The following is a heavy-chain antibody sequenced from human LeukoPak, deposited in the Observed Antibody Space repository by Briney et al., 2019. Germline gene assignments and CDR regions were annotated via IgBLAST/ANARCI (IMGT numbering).Heavy chain of an antibody. CDR1: GFTFSDYY. D-gene: IGHD3-10*01. J-gene: IGHJ4*02. CDR3: ARELLWFGEVSFDY. Sequence: GGSLRLSCAASGFTFSDYYMNWIRQAPGKGLEWVSYISSSGNTKYYADSVKGRFTISRDNAKNSLYLQMNSLRAEDTAVYYCARELLWFGEVSFDYWGQGTLVTVSS. V-gene: IGHV3-11*01. CDR2: ISSSGNTK.